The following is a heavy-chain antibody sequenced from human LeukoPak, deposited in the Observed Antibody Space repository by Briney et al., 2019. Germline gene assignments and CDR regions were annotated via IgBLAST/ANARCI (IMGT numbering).Heavy chain of an antibody. J-gene: IGHJ6*03. CDR3: ARVEESYYGSGSLAYYYYYHMDV. CDR1: GFTFSDYY. D-gene: IGHD3-10*01. Sequence: GGSLRLSCAASGFTFSDYYMSWIRQAPGKGLEWVSYISSSGSTIYYADSVKGRFTISRDNAKNSLYLQMNSLRAEDTAVYYCARVEESYYGSGSLAYYYYYHMDVWGKGTTVTVSS. V-gene: IGHV3-11*04. CDR2: ISSSGSTI.